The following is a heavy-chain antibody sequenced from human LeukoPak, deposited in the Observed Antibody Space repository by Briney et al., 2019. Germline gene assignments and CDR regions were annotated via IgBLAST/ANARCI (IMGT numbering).Heavy chain of an antibody. Sequence: SGESLKISCKGSGYSFTSYWIGWVRQMPGKGLEWMGIIYPGDSDTRYSPSFQGQVTISADKSISTAYLQWSSLKASDTAMYYCARQTEHRRGYFDYWGQGTLVTVSS. CDR1: GYSFTSYW. CDR3: ARQTEHRRGYFDY. CDR2: IYPGDSDT. D-gene: IGHD2-21*01. J-gene: IGHJ4*02. V-gene: IGHV5-51*01.